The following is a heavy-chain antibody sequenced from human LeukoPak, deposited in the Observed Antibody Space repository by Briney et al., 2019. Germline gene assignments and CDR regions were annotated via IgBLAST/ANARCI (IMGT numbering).Heavy chain of an antibody. V-gene: IGHV1-24*01. Sequence: ASVKVSCKASGGTFSSYAVSWVRLTPGQGLEWMGGFDPEDGETIYAQKFQGRVTMTEDTSTDTAHMELSSLRSEDTAMYYCAAVATPSHNSGYDWGWFDPWGQGTLVTVSS. CDR1: GGTFSSYA. CDR3: AAVATPSHNSGYDWGWFDP. D-gene: IGHD5-12*01. CDR2: FDPEDGET. J-gene: IGHJ5*02.